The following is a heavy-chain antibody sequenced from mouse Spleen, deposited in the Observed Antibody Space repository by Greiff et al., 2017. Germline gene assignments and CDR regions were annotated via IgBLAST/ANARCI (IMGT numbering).Heavy chain of an antibody. V-gene: IGHV1-76*01. CDR2: IYPGSGNT. D-gene: IGHD1-1*01. J-gene: IGHJ3*01. CDR3: ARSAHYGSRAFAY. CDR1: GYTFTDYY. Sequence: QVQLQQSGAELVRPGASVKLSCKASGYTFTDYYINWVKQRPGQGLEWIARIYPGSGNTYYNEKFKGKATLTAEKSSSTAYMQLSSLTSEDSAVYFCARSAHYGSRAFAYWGQGTLVTVSA.